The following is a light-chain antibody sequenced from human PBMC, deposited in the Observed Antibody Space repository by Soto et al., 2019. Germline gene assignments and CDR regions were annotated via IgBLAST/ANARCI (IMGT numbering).Light chain of an antibody. CDR1: QSVSSN. CDR3: QQYYDWPSLT. V-gene: IGKV3-15*01. CDR2: GAS. Sequence: EIVMTQSPGTLSLSPVERATFSCRASQSVSSNLAWYQQKAGQAPRLLIYGASARATGIPARFSGSGSGTEFTLSISSLQSEDFAVYYCQQYYDWPSLTFGGGTKVDIK. J-gene: IGKJ4*01.